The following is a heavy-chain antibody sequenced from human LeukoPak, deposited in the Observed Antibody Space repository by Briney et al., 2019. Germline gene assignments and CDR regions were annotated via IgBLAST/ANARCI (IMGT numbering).Heavy chain of an antibody. V-gene: IGHV3-23*01. D-gene: IGHD1-14*01. Sequence: GGSLRLFCAGSGFTFSSYGMSWVRQAPGKGLEWVSAIDGSGTNTLYADSVKGRFTISRDNSKNTAYLQMNSLRAEDTAIYYCAKRPARPKPFDCWGQGTLVTVSS. CDR1: GFTFSSYG. J-gene: IGHJ4*02. CDR3: AKRPARPKPFDC. CDR2: IDGSGTNT.